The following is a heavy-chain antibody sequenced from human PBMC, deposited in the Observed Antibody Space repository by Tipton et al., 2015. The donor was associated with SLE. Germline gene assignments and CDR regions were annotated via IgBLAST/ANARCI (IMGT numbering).Heavy chain of an antibody. D-gene: IGHD3-10*01. J-gene: IGHJ4*02. CDR2: INHSGSA. CDR3: ARGGITMVRPYGDY. V-gene: IGHV4-34*01. CDR1: GGSFSGFY. Sequence: TLSLTCAVYGGSFSGFYWGWIRQSPGKGLEWIGEINHSGSANYNPSLESRVTISVDTSKNQFSLNLTSVTAADTAVYFCARGGITMVRPYGDYWGQGTLVTVSS.